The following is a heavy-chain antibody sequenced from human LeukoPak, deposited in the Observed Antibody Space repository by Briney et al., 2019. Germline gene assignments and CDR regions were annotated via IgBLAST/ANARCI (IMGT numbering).Heavy chain of an antibody. Sequence: GASVKVSCKASGYRFSNFGISWVRQAPGQGLEWVAWIIAVTGITNYAQKFQGRVTVTTDTSTSTAYMELRGLRSDDTAVYYCARDNDHGTFQAENYWGPGTLVTVSS. CDR3: ARDNDHGTFQAENY. CDR2: IIAVTGIT. D-gene: IGHD1-1*01. V-gene: IGHV1-18*01. CDR1: GYRFSNFG. J-gene: IGHJ4*02.